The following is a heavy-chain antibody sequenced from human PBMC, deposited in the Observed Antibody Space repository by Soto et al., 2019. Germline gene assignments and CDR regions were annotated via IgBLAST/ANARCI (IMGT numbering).Heavy chain of an antibody. CDR1: GGSISSSSYY. J-gene: IGHJ5*02. CDR3: ARVGYSSSNWFDP. CDR2: IYYSGST. V-gene: IGHV4-39*07. Sequence: SETLSLTCTVSGGSISSSSYYWGWIRQPPGKGLEWIGSIYYSGSTYYNPSLKSRVTISVDTSKNQFSLKLSSVTAADTAVYYCARVGYSSSNWFDPWGQGTLVTVSS. D-gene: IGHD6-6*01.